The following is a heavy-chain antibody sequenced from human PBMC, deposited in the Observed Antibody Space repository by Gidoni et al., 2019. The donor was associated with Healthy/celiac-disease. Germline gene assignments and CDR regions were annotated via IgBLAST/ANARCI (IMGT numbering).Heavy chain of an antibody. V-gene: IGHV4-39*01. CDR1: GGSISSSSYY. D-gene: IGHD6-19*01. J-gene: IGHJ4*02. CDR3: ARRPRHSSGCDY. CDR2: IYYSGST. Sequence: QLQLQESGPGLVKPSEPLSLTCTVSGGSISSSSYYWGWIRQPPGKGLEWIGSIYYSGSTYYNPSLKSRVTISVDTSKNQFSLKLSSVTAADTAVYYCARRPRHSSGCDYWGQGTLVTVSS.